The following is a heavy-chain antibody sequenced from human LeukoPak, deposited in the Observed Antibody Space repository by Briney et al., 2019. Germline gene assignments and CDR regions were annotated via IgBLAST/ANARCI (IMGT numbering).Heavy chain of an antibody. CDR2: INHSGST. J-gene: IGHJ4*02. V-gene: IGHV4-34*01. Sequence: SETLSLTCAVYGGSFSGYYWSWIRQPPGKGLEWIGEINHSGSTNYNPSLKSRVTISVDTSKNQFSLKLSSVTAADTAVYYCARDMVTFYYFDYWGQGTLVTVSS. CDR3: ARDMVTFYYFDY. CDR1: GGSFSGYY. D-gene: IGHD3-16*01.